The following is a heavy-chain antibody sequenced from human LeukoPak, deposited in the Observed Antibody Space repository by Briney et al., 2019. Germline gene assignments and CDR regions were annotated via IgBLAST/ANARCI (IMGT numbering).Heavy chain of an antibody. Sequence: SETLSLTGAVSGGSISSRSYYWSWIRQPARKGLEWIGRIYTSGSTNYNPSLKSRVTMSVDTSKNQFSLKLSSVTAADTAVDYCARDLGFGNRPRQCFDYWGQGTLVTVSS. V-gene: IGHV4-61*02. CDR1: GGSISSRSYY. CDR3: ARDLGFGNRPRQCFDY. D-gene: IGHD4-23*01. CDR2: IYTSGST. J-gene: IGHJ4*02.